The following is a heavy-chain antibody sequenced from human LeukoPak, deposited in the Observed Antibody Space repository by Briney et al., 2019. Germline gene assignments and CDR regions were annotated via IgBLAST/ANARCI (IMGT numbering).Heavy chain of an antibody. D-gene: IGHD4-17*01. CDR2: INHSGST. V-gene: IGHV4-34*01. J-gene: IGHJ4*02. Sequence: SETLSPTCAVYGGSFSGYYWSWIRQPPGKGLEWIGEINHSGSTNYNLSLKSRVTISVDTSKNQFSLKLSSVTAADTAVYYCARGRDYGDYVRHFDYWGQGTLVTVSS. CDR1: GGSFSGYY. CDR3: ARGRDYGDYVRHFDY.